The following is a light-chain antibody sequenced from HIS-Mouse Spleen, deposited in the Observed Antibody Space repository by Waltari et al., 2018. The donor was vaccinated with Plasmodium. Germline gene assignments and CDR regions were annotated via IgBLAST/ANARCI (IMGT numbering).Light chain of an antibody. CDR1: QSVSST. CDR2: GAS. Sequence: EIVMTQSPATLSVSPGDTATLSCRASQSVSSTLAWYQQKPGQAPRLLIYGASTRATGIPARFSGSGSGTEFTLTISSLQSEDFAVYYCQQYNNWSFTFGPGTKVDIK. J-gene: IGKJ3*01. CDR3: QQYNNWSFT. V-gene: IGKV3-15*01.